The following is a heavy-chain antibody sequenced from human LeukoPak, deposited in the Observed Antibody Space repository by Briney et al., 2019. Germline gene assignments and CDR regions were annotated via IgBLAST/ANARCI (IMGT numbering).Heavy chain of an antibody. D-gene: IGHD2-15*01. Sequence: GGSLRLSCAASGFTFSSYGMHWVCQAPGKGLEWVAFIRYDGSNKWYADSVKGRFAISRDNSKNTLYLQMNSLKIEDTAVYYCAKAMEYCSGGTCYSFPDWGQGTLVTVSS. CDR3: AKAMEYCSGGTCYSFPD. CDR2: IRYDGSNK. J-gene: IGHJ4*02. CDR1: GFTFSSYG. V-gene: IGHV3-30*02.